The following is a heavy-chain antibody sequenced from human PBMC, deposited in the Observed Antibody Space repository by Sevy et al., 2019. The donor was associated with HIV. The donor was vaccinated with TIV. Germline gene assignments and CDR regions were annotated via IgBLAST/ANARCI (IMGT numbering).Heavy chain of an antibody. J-gene: IGHJ4*02. Sequence: SETLSLTCTVFGGSISSDSYNWGWIRQPPGKGLEWIGSISYSGDTHYNPSVKSRLSMSVDTSKNQFSLNLASVTAADTAVYFCARHYGCSADFWGQGTLVTVSS. CDR3: ARHYGCSADF. D-gene: IGHD2-15*01. CDR2: ISYSGDT. CDR1: GGSISSDSYN. V-gene: IGHV4-39*01.